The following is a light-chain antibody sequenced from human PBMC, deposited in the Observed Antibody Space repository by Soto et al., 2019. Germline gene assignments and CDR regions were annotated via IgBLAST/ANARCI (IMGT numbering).Light chain of an antibody. CDR2: DAS. Sequence: DIQMTQSPSTLSASVGDRVTITCRASQSISSWLAWYQQKPGKAPKLLIYDASNLESGVPSRFSGSGSGTEFTLTISSLQPDDFATYYCQQYSSYVTFGPGTKVDIK. J-gene: IGKJ3*01. V-gene: IGKV1-5*01. CDR1: QSISSW. CDR3: QQYSSYVT.